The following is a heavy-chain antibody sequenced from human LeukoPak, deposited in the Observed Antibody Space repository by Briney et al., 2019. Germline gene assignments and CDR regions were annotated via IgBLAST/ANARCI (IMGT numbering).Heavy chain of an antibody. D-gene: IGHD2-15*01. CDR1: GFTFSSYS. CDR3: AREARPLGYCSGGSCYPRRWFDP. Sequence: GGSLRLSCAASGFTFSSYSMNWVRQAPGKGLEWVSYISSSSSTIYYADSVKGRFTISRDNAKNSLYLQMNSLRAEDTAVYYCAREARPLGYCSGGSCYPRRWFDPWGQGTLVTVSS. V-gene: IGHV3-48*01. J-gene: IGHJ5*02. CDR2: ISSSSSTI.